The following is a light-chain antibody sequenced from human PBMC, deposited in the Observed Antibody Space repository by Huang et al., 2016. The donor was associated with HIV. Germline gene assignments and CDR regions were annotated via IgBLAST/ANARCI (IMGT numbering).Light chain of an antibody. Sequence: DIVLTQSPGTLSLSPGERVTLSCRASQSVSSSYLGWYQQKPGQAPRLLIYGASSRASGIPDRFSGSGSGTDFTLTISRLEPEDFAVYYCQHYGSSPFTFGPGTKVDIK. V-gene: IGKV3-20*01. CDR2: GAS. CDR1: QSVSSSY. CDR3: QHYGSSPFT. J-gene: IGKJ3*01.